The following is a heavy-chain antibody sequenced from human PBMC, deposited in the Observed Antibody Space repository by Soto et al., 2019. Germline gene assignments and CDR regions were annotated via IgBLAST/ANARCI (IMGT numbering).Heavy chain of an antibody. Sequence: PGGSLRLSCAASGFTFSSYAMSWVRQAPGKGLEWVSAISGSGGSTYYADSVKGRFTISRDNSKNTLYLQMNSLRAEDTAVYYCAALDSGSYHNAEYFQHWGQGTLVTVSS. CDR2: ISGSGGST. V-gene: IGHV3-23*01. CDR1: GFTFSSYA. CDR3: AALDSGSYHNAEYFQH. D-gene: IGHD1-26*01. J-gene: IGHJ1*01.